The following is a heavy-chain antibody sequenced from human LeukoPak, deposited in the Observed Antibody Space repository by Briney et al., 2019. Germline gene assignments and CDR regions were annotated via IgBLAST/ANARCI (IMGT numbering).Heavy chain of an antibody. Sequence: SETLSLTCTVSGGSISNNNYYWAWIRQPRGKGLECIGSIYYSGSPYYNPSLKSRVTISVDTSKNQFSLRLSSVTAADTAVYYCARSRGIAAAGYFDYWGQGTLVTVSS. CDR1: GGSISNNNYY. D-gene: IGHD6-13*01. CDR2: IYYSGSP. CDR3: ARSRGIAAAGYFDY. V-gene: IGHV4-39*01. J-gene: IGHJ4*02.